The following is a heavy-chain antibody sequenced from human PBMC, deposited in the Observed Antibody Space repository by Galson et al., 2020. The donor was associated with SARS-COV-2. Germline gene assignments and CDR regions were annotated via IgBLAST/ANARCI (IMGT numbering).Heavy chain of an antibody. V-gene: IGHV3-23*01. D-gene: IGHD3-10*01. CDR3: AKETNYYGSGSYFGPFDY. CDR2: ISGSGGST. Sequence: GESLKISCAASGFTFSSYAMSWVRQAPGKGLEWVSAISGSGGSTYYADSVKGRFTISRDNSKNTLYLQMNSLRAEDTAVYYCAKETNYYGSGSYFGPFDYWGQGTLVTVSS. J-gene: IGHJ4*02. CDR1: GFTFSSYA.